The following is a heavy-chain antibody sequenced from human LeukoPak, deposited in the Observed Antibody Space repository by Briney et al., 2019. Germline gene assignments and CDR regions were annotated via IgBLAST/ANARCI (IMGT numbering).Heavy chain of an antibody. CDR1: GFTFSSYA. Sequence: GGSLRLSCAASGFTFSSYAMNWVRQAPGKGLEWVSYISSSGSTIYYADSVKGRFTISRDNAKNSLYLQMNSLRAEDTAVYYCARDHSSELYVWGSYGPYYFDYWGQGTLVTVSS. J-gene: IGHJ4*02. V-gene: IGHV3-48*03. CDR3: ARDHSSELYVWGSYGPYYFDY. CDR2: ISSSGSTI. D-gene: IGHD3-16*01.